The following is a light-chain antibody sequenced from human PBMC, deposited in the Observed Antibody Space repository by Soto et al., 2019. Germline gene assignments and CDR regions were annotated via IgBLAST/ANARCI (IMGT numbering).Light chain of an antibody. CDR2: AAS. Sequence: AIQVTQSPSSLSASVGDRVTITCRTSQGIRSAVGWYQQKPGKVPKLLIYAASTWQSGVPSRLSGSGSGRDFALTISSLQPEGFATYSCLLGYAYFWAFGQGPKVQIK. V-gene: IGKV1-6*01. CDR1: QGIRSA. CDR3: LLGYAYFWA. J-gene: IGKJ1*01.